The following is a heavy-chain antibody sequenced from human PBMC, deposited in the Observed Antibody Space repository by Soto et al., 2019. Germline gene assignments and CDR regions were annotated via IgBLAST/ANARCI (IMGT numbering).Heavy chain of an antibody. D-gene: IGHD4-17*01. CDR3: AHSPPPTVTTSAEYFQH. Sequence: ITLKESGPTLVTPTQTLMLTCNFSGFSLSTSGVGVGWIRQPPGKALECLALIYCDDDKRYSPSLKSRLTITNYTSNNQVVLTVTHMDPVDTATYSCAHSPPPTVTTSAEYFQHWDQGTLVTVSS. CDR2: IYCDDDK. CDR1: GFSLSTSGVG. J-gene: IGHJ1*01. V-gene: IGHV2-5*02.